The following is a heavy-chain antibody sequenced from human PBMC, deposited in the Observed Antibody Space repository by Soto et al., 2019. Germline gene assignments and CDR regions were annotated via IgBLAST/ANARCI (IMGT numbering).Heavy chain of an antibody. J-gene: IGHJ6*02. Sequence: GASVKVSCKASGGTFSSYAISWVRQAPGQGLEWMGGIIPIFGTANYAQKFQGRVTITADESTSTAYMELSSLRSEDTAVYYCARENYYDSSGYYYDYYYYGMAVWGQGTTVTVSS. D-gene: IGHD3-22*01. CDR3: ARENYYDSSGYYYDYYYYGMAV. V-gene: IGHV1-69*13. CDR2: IIPIFGTA. CDR1: GGTFSSYA.